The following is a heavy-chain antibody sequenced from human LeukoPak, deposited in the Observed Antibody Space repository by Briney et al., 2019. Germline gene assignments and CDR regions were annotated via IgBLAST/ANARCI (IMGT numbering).Heavy chain of an antibody. Sequence: SGGSLRLSCAASGFTFSSYSMNWVRQAPGKGLEWVSYINSSSSTIYYADSVKGRFTISRDNAKNSLYLQMNSLRAEDTAVYYCARGTTVTDRNYFDYWGQGTLVTVSS. J-gene: IGHJ4*02. D-gene: IGHD4-17*01. CDR3: ARGTTVTDRNYFDY. CDR2: INSSSSTI. V-gene: IGHV3-48*01. CDR1: GFTFSSYS.